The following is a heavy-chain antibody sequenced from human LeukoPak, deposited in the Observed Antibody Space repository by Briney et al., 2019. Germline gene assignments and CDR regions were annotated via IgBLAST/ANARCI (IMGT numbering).Heavy chain of an antibody. V-gene: IGHV3-21*01. J-gene: IGHJ3*02. CDR3: ARDIAVARNAFDI. CDR2: ISSSSSYI. D-gene: IGHD6-19*01. Sequence: GGSLRLSCAASGFTFSSYSMNWVRQAPGKGLEWVSSISSSSSYIYYADSVKGRFTISRDNVKNSLYLQMNSLRAEDTAVYYCARDIAVARNAFDIWGQGTMVTVSS. CDR1: GFTFSSYS.